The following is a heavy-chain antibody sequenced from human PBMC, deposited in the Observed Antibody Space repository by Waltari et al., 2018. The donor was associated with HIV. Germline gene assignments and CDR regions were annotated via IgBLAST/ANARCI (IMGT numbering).Heavy chain of an antibody. CDR1: GGSISSSSYY. D-gene: IGHD2-2*01. J-gene: IGHJ5*02. CDR3: ARDWAARYCSSTSCYYRNLPNWFDP. V-gene: IGHV4-39*07. Sequence: QLQLQESGPGLVKPSETLSLTCTVSGGSISSSSYYWGWIRQPPGKGLEWIGSIYYSGSTYYNPSLKSRVTISVDTSKNQFSLKLSSVTAADTAVYYCARDWAARYCSSTSCYYRNLPNWFDPWGQGTLVTVSS. CDR2: IYYSGST.